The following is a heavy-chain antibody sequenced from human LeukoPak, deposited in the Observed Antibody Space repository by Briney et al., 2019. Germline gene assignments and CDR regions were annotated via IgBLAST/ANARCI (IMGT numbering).Heavy chain of an antibody. CDR2: IYYSGST. CDR1: GGSISSYY. Sequence: SETLSLTCTVSGGSISSYYWSWIRQPPGKGLEWIGYIYYSGSTNYNPSLKSRVTISVDTSKNQFSLKLSSVTAADTAVYYCARHGIYGSGSVLWGQGTLVTVSS. J-gene: IGHJ4*02. V-gene: IGHV4-59*08. D-gene: IGHD3-10*01. CDR3: ARHGIYGSGSVL.